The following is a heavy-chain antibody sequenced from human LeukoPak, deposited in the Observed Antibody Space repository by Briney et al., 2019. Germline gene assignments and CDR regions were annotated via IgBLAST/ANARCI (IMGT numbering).Heavy chain of an antibody. J-gene: IGHJ6*03. D-gene: IGHD5-18*01. CDR1: GGSISSSSYY. CDR2: IYYSGST. CDR3: ARVGYGYSYGYGYYYYMDV. Sequence: SETLSLTCTVSGGSISSSSYYWGWIRQPPGKGLEWIGSIYYSGSTYYNPSLKSRVTISVDTSKNQFSLKLSSVTAADTAVYYCARVGYGYSYGYGYYYYMDVWGKGTTVTVSS. V-gene: IGHV4-39*07.